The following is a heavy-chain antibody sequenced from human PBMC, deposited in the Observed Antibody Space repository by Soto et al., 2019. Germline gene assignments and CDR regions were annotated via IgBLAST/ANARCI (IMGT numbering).Heavy chain of an antibody. CDR1: GYTFTDYY. J-gene: IGHJ6*02. D-gene: IGHD2-2*01. V-gene: IGHV1-2*02. CDR2: INPNSGAT. Sequence: ASVKVSCKASGYTFTDYYIHWVRQAPGQGLEWMGWINPNSGATNYAQKFQGRVTMTRDASISTAYMELSRLRSDDTAVYYCARDLVPAAISFYGMDVWGQGTTVTVSS. CDR3: ARDLVPAAISFYGMDV.